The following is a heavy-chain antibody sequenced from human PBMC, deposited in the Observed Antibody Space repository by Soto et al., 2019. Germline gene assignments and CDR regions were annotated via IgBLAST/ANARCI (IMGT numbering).Heavy chain of an antibody. CDR3: ATVLASRGAVPLDY. V-gene: IGHV1-24*01. CDR2: FDPEDGET. Sequence: ASVKVSCKVSGYTLTELSMHWVRQAPGKGLEWMGGFDPEDGETIYAQKFQGRVTMTEDTSTDTAYMELSSLRSEDTAVYYCATVLASRGAVPLDYWGQGTLVTVSS. D-gene: IGHD3-10*01. CDR1: GYTLTELS. J-gene: IGHJ4*02.